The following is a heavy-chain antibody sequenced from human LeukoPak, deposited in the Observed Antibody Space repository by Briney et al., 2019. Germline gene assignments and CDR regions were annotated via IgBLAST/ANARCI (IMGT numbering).Heavy chain of an antibody. J-gene: IGHJ2*01. V-gene: IGHV1-46*01. CDR3: AREVAVAGTPDWYFDL. CDR1: GYTFTGYY. Sequence: ASVKVSCKASGYTFTGYYMHWVRQAPGQGLEWMGIINPSGGSTSYAQKFQGRVTMTRDTSTSTVYMELSSLRSEDTAVYYCAREVAVAGTPDWYFDLWGRGTLVTVSS. D-gene: IGHD6-19*01. CDR2: INPSGGST.